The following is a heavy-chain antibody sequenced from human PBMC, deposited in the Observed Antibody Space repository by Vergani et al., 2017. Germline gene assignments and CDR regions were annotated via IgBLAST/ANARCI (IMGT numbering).Heavy chain of an antibody. CDR3: AKTYNWNYNYYYYGMDV. J-gene: IGHJ6*02. CDR1: GFTFSDHS. D-gene: IGHD1-7*01. V-gene: IGHV3-30*18. CDR2: ISDDGSNK. Sequence: VQLVESGGGLVQPGGSLRLSCAASGFTFSDHSMDWVRQAPGKGLEWVAVISDDGSNKYYAASVKGRFTISRDNSKNTLYLQMNSLRAEDTAVYYCAKTYNWNYNYYYYGMDVWGQGTTVTVSS.